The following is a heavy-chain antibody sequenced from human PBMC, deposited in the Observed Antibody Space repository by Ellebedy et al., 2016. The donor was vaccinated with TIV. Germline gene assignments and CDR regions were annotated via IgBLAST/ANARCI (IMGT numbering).Heavy chain of an antibody. CDR2: IYTGDSDT. CDR1: GYSFISYW. CDR3: ARGDRGSGWYWDK. D-gene: IGHD6-19*01. J-gene: IGHJ4*02. V-gene: IGHV5-51*01. Sequence: KVSCKGSGYSFISYWIGWVRQMPGKGLEWMGYIYTGDSDTRYSPSFQGQVTISVDKSISTAYLQWSSLKASDTAIYYCARGDRGSGWYWDKWGQGTLVTVSS.